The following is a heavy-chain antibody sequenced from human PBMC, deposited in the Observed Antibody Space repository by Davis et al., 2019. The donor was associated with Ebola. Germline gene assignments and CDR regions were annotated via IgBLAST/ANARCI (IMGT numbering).Heavy chain of an antibody. Sequence: PGGSLRLSCAASGFTFSDYYMNWIRQAPGKGLEWASYISGDSSTIYNADSVKGRFTISRDNAKNSLFLEMNSLRDEDTAVYYCARDPRHDYDSYGYSYFDSWGQGTLVTVSS. J-gene: IGHJ4*02. CDR1: GFTFSDYY. D-gene: IGHD3-22*01. V-gene: IGHV3-11*04. CDR3: ARDPRHDYDSYGYSYFDS. CDR2: ISGDSSTI.